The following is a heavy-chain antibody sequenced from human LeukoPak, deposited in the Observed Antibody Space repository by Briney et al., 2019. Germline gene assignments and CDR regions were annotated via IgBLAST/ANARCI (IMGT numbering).Heavy chain of an antibody. Sequence: PGGSLRLSCAASGFTFSSYAMSWVRQAPGKGLEWVSAISGSGGSTYYAESVKGRFTISRDNAKNSLYLQMNSLRAEDTAVYYCARDSSSWTGRPDYWGQGTLVTVSS. CDR3: ARDSSSWTGRPDY. J-gene: IGHJ4*02. CDR1: GFTFSSYA. D-gene: IGHD6-13*01. V-gene: IGHV3-23*01. CDR2: ISGSGGST.